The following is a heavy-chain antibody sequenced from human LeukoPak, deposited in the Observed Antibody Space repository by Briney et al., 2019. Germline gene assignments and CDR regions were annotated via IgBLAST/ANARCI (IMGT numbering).Heavy chain of an antibody. V-gene: IGHV3-30*02. CDR3: AREGGTVVVGRFDY. D-gene: IGHD2-2*01. CDR2: IQTDGSDK. J-gene: IGHJ4*02. CDR1: GINFRASG. Sequence: GGSLRLSCAASGINFRASGMHWVRQAPGMGLEWVTFIQTDGSDKRYAASVAGRFTISRDDSKDTVYLHMNSLRPDDSALYYCAREGGTVVVGRFDYWGQGTLVTVSS.